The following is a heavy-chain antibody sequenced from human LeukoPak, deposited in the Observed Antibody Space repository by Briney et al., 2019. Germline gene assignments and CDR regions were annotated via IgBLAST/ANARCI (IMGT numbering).Heavy chain of an antibody. CDR3: AGAPYYYDSSGYYYVPLFDY. D-gene: IGHD3-22*01. Sequence: RASVKVSCKASGYTFTSYAMNWVRQAHGQGIEWMGWINTNTGNPTYAQGFTGRFVFSLDTSVSTAYLQISGLKAEDTAVYYCAGAPYYYDSSGYYYVPLFDYWGQGTLVTVSS. CDR2: INTNTGNP. J-gene: IGHJ4*02. V-gene: IGHV7-4-1*02. CDR1: GYTFTSYA.